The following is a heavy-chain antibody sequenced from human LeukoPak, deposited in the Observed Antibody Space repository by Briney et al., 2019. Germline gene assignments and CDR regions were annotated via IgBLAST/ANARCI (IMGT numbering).Heavy chain of an antibody. CDR3: ARSGTRASPFDP. Sequence: SETLSLTCTVSGGSISSYYWSWIRQPPGKGLEWIGYIYYSGSTNYNPSLKSRVIISVDTSKNQFSLKLSSVTAADTAVYYCARSGTRASPFDPWGQGTLVTVSS. J-gene: IGHJ5*02. CDR2: IYYSGST. V-gene: IGHV4-59*01. D-gene: IGHD2-2*01. CDR1: GGSISSYY.